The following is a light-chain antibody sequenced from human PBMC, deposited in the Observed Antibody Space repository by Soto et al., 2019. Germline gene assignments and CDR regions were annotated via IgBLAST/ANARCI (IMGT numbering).Light chain of an antibody. CDR3: QHYNSYSEA. CDR1: QTISSW. CDR2: KAS. V-gene: IGKV1-5*03. Sequence: IQVTQPPSTLSGSVWERVTMTCRASQTISSWLAWYQQKPGKAPKLLIYKASTLKSGVPSRFSGSGSGTEFTLTISSLQPDDFATYYCQHYNSYSEAFGQGTKVDIK. J-gene: IGKJ1*01.